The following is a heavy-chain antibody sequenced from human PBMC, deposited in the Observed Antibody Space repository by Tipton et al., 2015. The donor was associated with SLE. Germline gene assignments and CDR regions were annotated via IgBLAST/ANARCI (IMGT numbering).Heavy chain of an antibody. CDR2: ISYGGGT. D-gene: IGHD2-21*01. V-gene: IGHV4-59*08. J-gene: IGHJ6*02. Sequence: TLSLTCTVSGGSISTYYWSWIRQPPGKGLEWVGYISYGGGTNYNPSLKSRVTISVGTAKNQFSLKLTSVTAADTAVYYCARGLLTWRGAIVGVDVWGQGTAVNVSS. CDR1: GGSISTYY. CDR3: ARGLLTWRGAIVGVDV.